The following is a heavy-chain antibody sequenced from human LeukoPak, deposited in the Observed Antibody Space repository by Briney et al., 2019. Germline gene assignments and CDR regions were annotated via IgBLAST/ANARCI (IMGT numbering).Heavy chain of an antibody. Sequence: PGGSLRLSCAASGFTFSNAWMSWVRQAPGKGLEWVGRIKSKTDGGTTDYAAPVKGRFTISRDDSKNTLYLQMNSLRAEDTAVYYCAREMPIRIFDYWGQGTLVTVSS. D-gene: IGHD1-14*01. CDR3: AREMPIRIFDY. CDR2: IKSKTDGGTT. J-gene: IGHJ4*02. CDR1: GFTFSNAW. V-gene: IGHV3-15*01.